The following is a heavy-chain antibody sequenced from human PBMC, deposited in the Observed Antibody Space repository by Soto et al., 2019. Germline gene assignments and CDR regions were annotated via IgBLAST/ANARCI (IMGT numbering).Heavy chain of an antibody. CDR2: IYYSGST. CDR1: GGSISSGGYY. Sequence: SETLSLTCTVSGGSISSGGYYWSWIRQHPGKGLEWIGYIYYSGSTYYNPSLKSRVTISVDTSKNQFSLRLSSVTAADTAVYYCARDHDTAMTYWGQGTLVTVSS. D-gene: IGHD5-18*01. J-gene: IGHJ4*02. V-gene: IGHV4-31*03. CDR3: ARDHDTAMTY.